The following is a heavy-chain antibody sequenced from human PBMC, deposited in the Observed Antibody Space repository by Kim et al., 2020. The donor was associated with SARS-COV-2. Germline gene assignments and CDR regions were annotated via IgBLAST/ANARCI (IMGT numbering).Heavy chain of an antibody. V-gene: IGHV4-39*02. CDR3: ARRGPGSGSPNDY. CDR2: IYYSGST. D-gene: IGHD3-10*01. J-gene: IGHJ4*02. CDR1: GGSISTSSYY. Sequence: SETLSLTCTVSGGSISTSSYYWGWIRQPPGKGLEWIGSIYYSGSTYYNPSLKSRVTISVDTSKNHFSLKLTSVTAADTAVYYCARRGPGSGSPNDYWGQGTLVTLSS.